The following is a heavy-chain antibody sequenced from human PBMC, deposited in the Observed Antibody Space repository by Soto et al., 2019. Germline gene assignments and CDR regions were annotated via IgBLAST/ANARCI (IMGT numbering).Heavy chain of an antibody. CDR2: INPNSGGT. Sequence: ASVKVSCKASGYTFTGYYMHWVRQAPGQGLEWMGWINPNSGGTNYAQKFQGWVTMTRDTSISTAYMELSRLISDDTAVYYCATLYSSSSDADYWGQGTLVTVSS. J-gene: IGHJ4*02. V-gene: IGHV1-2*04. D-gene: IGHD6-6*01. CDR3: ATLYSSSSDADY. CDR1: GYTFTGYY.